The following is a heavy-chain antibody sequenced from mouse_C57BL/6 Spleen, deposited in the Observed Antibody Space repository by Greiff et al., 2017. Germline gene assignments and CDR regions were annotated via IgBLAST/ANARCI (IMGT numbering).Heavy chain of an antibody. V-gene: IGHV1-42*01. CDR3: AKRDELMARDD. Sequence: EVQLQQSGPELVKPGASVKISCKASGYSFTGYYMNWVKQSPEKSLEWIGEINPSTGGTTYNQKFKAKATLTVDKSSSTAYMQLKSLTSEDSAVYYCAKRDELMARDDWGQGTSVTVSS. CDR1: GYSFTGYY. D-gene: IGHD2-3*01. J-gene: IGHJ4*01. CDR2: INPSTGGT.